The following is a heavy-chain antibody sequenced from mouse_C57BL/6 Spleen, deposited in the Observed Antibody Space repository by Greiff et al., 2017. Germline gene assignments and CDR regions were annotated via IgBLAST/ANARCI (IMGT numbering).Heavy chain of an antibody. J-gene: IGHJ1*03. Sequence: EVKVEESGGGLVQPGGSMKLSCAASGFTFSDAWMDWVRQSPEKGLEWVAEIRNKANNHATYYAASVKGRFTISSDDSKSRVYLRMNSLRAEDTGSYDCYSNDWYFDVGGTGTTVTVSA. CDR3: YSNDWYFDV. CDR2: IRNKANNHAT. D-gene: IGHD2-5*01. CDR1: GFTFSDAW. V-gene: IGHV6-6*01.